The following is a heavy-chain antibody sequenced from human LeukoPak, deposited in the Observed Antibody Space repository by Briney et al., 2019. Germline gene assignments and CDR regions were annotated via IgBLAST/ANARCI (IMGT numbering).Heavy chain of an antibody. V-gene: IGHV4-34*01. D-gene: IGHD1-26*01. CDR2: INHSGST. CDR1: GGSFSGYY. J-gene: IGHJ4*02. CDR3: ARGGVGATTYYFDY. Sequence: SETLSLTCAVYGGSFSGYYWSWIRQPPGKGLEWIGEINHSGSTNYNPSLKSRATISVDTSKNQFSLKLSSVTAADTAVYYCARGGVGATTYYFDYWGQGTLVTVSS.